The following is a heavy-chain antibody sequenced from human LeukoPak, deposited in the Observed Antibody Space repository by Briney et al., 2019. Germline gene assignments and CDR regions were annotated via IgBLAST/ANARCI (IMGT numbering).Heavy chain of an antibody. CDR2: IYSDDST. V-gene: IGHV3-66*01. D-gene: IGHD2-2*01. CDR1: GFTVSSNY. CDR3: ARAXPAAXXTSXDY. Sequence: PGGSLRLSCAASGFTVSSNYMSWVRQAPGKGLEWVSIIYSDDSTYYADSVKGRFTISRDISKNTLYLQMNSLRAEDTAVSYCARAXPAAXXTSXDYWGQGXLVTVSS. J-gene: IGHJ4*02.